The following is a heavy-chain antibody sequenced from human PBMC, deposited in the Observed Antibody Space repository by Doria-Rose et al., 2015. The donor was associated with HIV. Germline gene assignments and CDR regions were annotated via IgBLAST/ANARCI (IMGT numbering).Heavy chain of an antibody. V-gene: IGHV2-26*01. Sequence: QVQLVQSGPVLVKPTETLTLTCTVSGVSLSSPGMGVSWIRQPPGKALEWLANIFSDDERSYKTSLKIRLTTSRGTSKSQVVLTMTDMDPVDTATYYCARIKSSRWYHKYYFDFWGQGTLVIVSA. D-gene: IGHD6-13*01. J-gene: IGHJ4*02. CDR3: ARIKSSRWYHKYYFDF. CDR2: IFSDDER. CDR1: GVSLSSPGMG.